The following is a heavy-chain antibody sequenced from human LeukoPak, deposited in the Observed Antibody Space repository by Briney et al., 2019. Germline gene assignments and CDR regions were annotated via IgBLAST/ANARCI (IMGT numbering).Heavy chain of an antibody. Sequence: ASVKVSCKASGYTFTGYHMHWVRQAPGQGLEWMGWINPNSGGTNYAQKLQGRVTMTRDTSISTAYMELSRLRSDDTAVYYCARTRFSKFGYDFWSGYRHSDYWGQGTLVTVSS. V-gene: IGHV1-2*02. D-gene: IGHD3-3*01. CDR1: GYTFTGYH. J-gene: IGHJ4*02. CDR2: INPNSGGT. CDR3: ARTRFSKFGYDFWSGYRHSDY.